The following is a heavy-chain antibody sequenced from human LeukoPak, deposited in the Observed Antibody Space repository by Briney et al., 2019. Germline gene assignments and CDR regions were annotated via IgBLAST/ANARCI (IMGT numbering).Heavy chain of an antibody. V-gene: IGHV1-2*06. D-gene: IGHD6-19*01. CDR2: INPNSGGT. Sequence: ASVKVSCKASGGTFSSYAISWVRQAPGQGLEWMGRINPNSGGTNYAQKFQGRVTMTRDTSISTAYMELSRLRSDDTAVYYCASRWSIAVAGTGDDFDYWGQGTLVTVSS. CDR3: ASRWSIAVAGTGDDFDY. CDR1: GGTFSSYA. J-gene: IGHJ4*02.